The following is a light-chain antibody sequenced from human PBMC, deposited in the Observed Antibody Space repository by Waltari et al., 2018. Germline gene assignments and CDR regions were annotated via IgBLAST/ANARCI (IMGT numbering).Light chain of an antibody. CDR3: ASWDGSLSGYV. CDR1: SSNIGSQT. CDR2: NNE. J-gene: IGLJ1*01. V-gene: IGLV1-44*01. Sequence: QSVLTQPPSASGTPGQRVTLSCSGSSSNIGSQTVNCYPQPPGPAPKLLTFNNEDRPSGVPDRFSGSWSGTSASLAISGLQSDDEATYYCASWDGSLSGYVFGTGTRVTVL.